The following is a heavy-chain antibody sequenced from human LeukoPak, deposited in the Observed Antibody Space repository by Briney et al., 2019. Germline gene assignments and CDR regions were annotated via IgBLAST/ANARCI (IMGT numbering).Heavy chain of an antibody. D-gene: IGHD3-16*02. J-gene: IGHJ4*02. V-gene: IGHV3-48*01. CDR3: ARGSTFGGVISDF. Sequence: GGSLRLSCAASGFAFSSYAMSWVRQAPGKGLEWLSFITRSSRIIYYADSVKGRFTISRDKANNSLHLQMNSLRVEDTGIYFCARGSTFGGVISDFWGQGTLVTVSS. CDR2: ITRSSRII. CDR1: GFAFSSYA.